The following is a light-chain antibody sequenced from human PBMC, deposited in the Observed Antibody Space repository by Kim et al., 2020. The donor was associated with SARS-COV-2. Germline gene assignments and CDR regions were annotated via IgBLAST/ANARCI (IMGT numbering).Light chain of an antibody. CDR2: QDN. Sequence: SYELTQPPSVSVSPGQTASITCSGDKLGDKYACWYQQKAGQSPVMVIYQDNKRPSGIPERFSGSNSGNTATLTISGTQAMDEADYYCQAWDISTASYVSGTGTKVTVL. J-gene: IGLJ1*01. CDR3: QAWDISTASYV. CDR1: KLGDKY. V-gene: IGLV3-1*01.